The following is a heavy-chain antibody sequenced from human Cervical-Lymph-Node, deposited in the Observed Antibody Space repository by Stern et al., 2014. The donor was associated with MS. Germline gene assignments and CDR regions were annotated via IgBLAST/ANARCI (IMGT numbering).Heavy chain of an antibody. CDR2: IHSSGST. D-gene: IGHD5-24*01. CDR3: ARGAETATPWDF. J-gene: IGHJ4*02. Sequence: QVQLQESGPGLVKPSETLSLTCTVSGGSIRSYYWSWIRQPPGKGLEWIGYIHSSGSTNYKSSLKSRVTISVETSKNQFSLNLNSVTAADTAVYYCARGAETATPWDFWGQGTLVTVSS. V-gene: IGHV4-59*01. CDR1: GGSIRSYY.